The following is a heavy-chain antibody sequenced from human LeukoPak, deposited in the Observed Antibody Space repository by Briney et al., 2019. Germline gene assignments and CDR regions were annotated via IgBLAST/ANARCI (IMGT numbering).Heavy chain of an antibody. CDR2: IYYTGAT. J-gene: IGHJ4*02. CDR1: GGSISSSSYY. Sequence: SETLSLTCTVSGGSISSSSYYWGWIRQPPGKGLEWIGNIYYTGATYYNPSLKSRVTISVHTSKNQFSLKLSSVTAADTAVYYCARLGVAVASNYFDFWGQGTLVTVPS. V-gene: IGHV4-39*01. D-gene: IGHD6-13*01. CDR3: ARLGVAVASNYFDF.